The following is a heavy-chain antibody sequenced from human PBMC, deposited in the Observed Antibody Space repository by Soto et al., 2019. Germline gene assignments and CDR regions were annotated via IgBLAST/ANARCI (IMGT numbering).Heavy chain of an antibody. D-gene: IGHD2-2*01. CDR1: GFRFRSYG. CDR2: VSSDGNNK. J-gene: IGHJ5*02. CDR3: AKDRVIQLLPIWPDP. Sequence: ESGGGVVQAGTSLRLSCAASGFRFRSYGMHWVRQAPGKGLEWVAFVSSDGNNKYYADSVKGRFTISRDNSKSTMFLQVDSLRVDDTAIYYCAKDRVIQLLPIWPDPWGQGTLVTVSS. V-gene: IGHV3-30*18.